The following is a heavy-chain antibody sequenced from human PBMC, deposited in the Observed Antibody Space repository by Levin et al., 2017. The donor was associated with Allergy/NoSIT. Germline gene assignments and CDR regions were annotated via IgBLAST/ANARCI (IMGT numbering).Heavy chain of an antibody. D-gene: IGHD4-11*01. J-gene: IGHJ4*02. CDR1: GFTFSNYA. V-gene: IGHV3-23*01. CDR2: ITSGGRNT. CDR3: TGKTVATTFY. Sequence: GGSLLLSCAASGFTFSNYAMSWVRQAPGKGLEWVSGITSGGRNTYYADSVRGRFTISRDNSKSTLDLQMNGLRAEDTAVYYCTGKTVATTFYWGQGILVTVSS.